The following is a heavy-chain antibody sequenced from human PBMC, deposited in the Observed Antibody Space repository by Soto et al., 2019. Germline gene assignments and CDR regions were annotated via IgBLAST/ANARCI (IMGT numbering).Heavy chain of an antibody. V-gene: IGHV3-43*01. CDR1: GFTFDDYT. CDR3: AKGGYYYSSGYYYYGMDV. D-gene: IGHD3-22*01. Sequence: EVQLVESGGVVVQPGGSLRLSCAASGFTFDDYTMHWVRQAPGKGLEWVSLISWDGGSTYYADSVKGRFTISRDNSKNSLYLQMNSLRTEDTALYYCAKGGYYYSSGYYYYGMDVWGQGTTVTVSS. J-gene: IGHJ6*02. CDR2: ISWDGGST.